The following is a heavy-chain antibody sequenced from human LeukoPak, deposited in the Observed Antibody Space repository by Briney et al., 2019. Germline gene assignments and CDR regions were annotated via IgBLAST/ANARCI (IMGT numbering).Heavy chain of an antibody. CDR3: ARGRNYFPIDY. CDR1: GFIVSGDF. V-gene: IGHV3-53*01. J-gene: IGHJ4*02. CDR2: IYSGGST. Sequence: GGSLRLPCAASGFIVSGDFMSWVRQTPGKGLEWVSVIYSGGSTFYADSVKGRFTISRDNSRNTLSLQMNSLRAEDTAVYYCARGRNYFPIDYWGQGTLVTVSP. D-gene: IGHD2/OR15-2a*01.